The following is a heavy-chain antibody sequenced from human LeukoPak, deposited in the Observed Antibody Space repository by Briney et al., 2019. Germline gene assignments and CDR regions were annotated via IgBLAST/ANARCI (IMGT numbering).Heavy chain of an antibody. D-gene: IGHD3-3*01. CDR1: GLTFGDYG. CDR3: AGSVFGVVKGPYYYYYMDV. Sequence: PGRSLRLSCITSGLTFGDYGLSWVRQAPGKGLECVSAISGSGGSTYYADSVKGRFTISRDNSKNTLYLQMNSLRAEDTAVYYCAGSVFGVVKGPYYYYYMDVWGKGTTVTVSS. V-gene: IGHV3-23*01. J-gene: IGHJ6*03. CDR2: ISGSGGST.